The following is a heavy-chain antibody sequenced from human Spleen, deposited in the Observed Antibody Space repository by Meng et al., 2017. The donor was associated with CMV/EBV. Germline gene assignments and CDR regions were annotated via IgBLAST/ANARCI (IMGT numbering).Heavy chain of an antibody. V-gene: IGHV4-34*01. Sequence: GSLRLSCAVYGGSFSGYYWSWIRQPPGKGLEWIGEINHSGSTNYNPSLESRVAISIDTSSNQFSLRLSSVTAADTAVYYCAGAMGYGSGSYAGCWGQGTLVTVSS. CDR1: GGSFSGYY. CDR3: AGAMGYGSGSYAGC. D-gene: IGHD3-10*01. J-gene: IGHJ4*02. CDR2: INHSGST.